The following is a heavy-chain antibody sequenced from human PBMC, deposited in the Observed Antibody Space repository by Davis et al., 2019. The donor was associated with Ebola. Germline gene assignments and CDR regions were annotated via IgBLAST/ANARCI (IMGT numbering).Heavy chain of an antibody. CDR2: ISAYNGNT. CDR1: GGTFSSYA. CDR3: ARDRSSDY. Sequence: ASVQVSCKASGGTFSSYAISWVRQAPGQGLEWMGWISAYNGNTNYAQKLQGRVTMTTDTSTSTAYMELRSLRSDDTAVYYCARDRSSDYWGQGTLITVSS. D-gene: IGHD1-26*01. V-gene: IGHV1-18*01. J-gene: IGHJ4*02.